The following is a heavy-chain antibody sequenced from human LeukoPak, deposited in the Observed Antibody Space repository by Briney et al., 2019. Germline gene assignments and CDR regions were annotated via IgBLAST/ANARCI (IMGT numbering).Heavy chain of an antibody. CDR3: AKMGAPIDY. CDR1: GFTFSRHA. V-gene: IGHV3-30*18. Sequence: GGSLSLSCAASGFTFSRHAMHWVRQAPGKGLEWVAVISNHGNNIDYVDSVKGRFTISRDNSNNTLFLQMNSLRPDDTAVYYCAKMGAPIDYWGQGILVTVSS. CDR2: ISNHGNNI. D-gene: IGHD1-26*01. J-gene: IGHJ4*02.